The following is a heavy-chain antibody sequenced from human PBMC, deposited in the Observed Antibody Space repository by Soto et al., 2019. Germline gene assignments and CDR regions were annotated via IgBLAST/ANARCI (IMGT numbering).Heavy chain of an antibody. V-gene: IGHV3-64*01. Sequence: EVQLVESGGGLVQPGGSLRLSCAASGFTFSSYTMHWVRQAPGKGLEYVSAISSNGGTYYENSVKGRFTISRDNSKNTMYLQMGSMRAEDMAVYYCARGYCTSSSCFRYCDYWGQGTMVTVSS. D-gene: IGHD2-15*01. CDR3: ARGYCTSSSCFRYCDY. CDR2: ISSNGGT. J-gene: IGHJ4*02. CDR1: GFTFSSYT.